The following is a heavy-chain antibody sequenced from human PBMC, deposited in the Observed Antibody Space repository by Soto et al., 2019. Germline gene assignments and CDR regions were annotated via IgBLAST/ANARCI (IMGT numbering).Heavy chain of an antibody. J-gene: IGHJ4*02. V-gene: IGHV4-59*01. CDR3: TRGSGWLVDS. CDR2: FHSSGTS. Sequence: SLTCTVSGGSTSTYYWGWFRQPPGKGLEWIGYFHSSGTSNYNPSLESRVTLSTDTSKNQLSLKLSSVTTADTAVYFCTRGSGWLVDSWGQGTLVTVSS. D-gene: IGHD6-19*01. CDR1: GGSTSTYY.